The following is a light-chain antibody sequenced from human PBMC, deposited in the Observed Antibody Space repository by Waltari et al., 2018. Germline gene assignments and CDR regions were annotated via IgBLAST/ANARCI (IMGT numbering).Light chain of an antibody. CDR3: QQYDSESYT. Sequence: DIQMTQSPSTLSASVGDKVTITCRAKESISIWLAWYQHKPGTAPKLLIYRASTLERVVPARCSGAGSGTEFTLTSSSLQPDDFATYYCQQYDSESYTFGQGTKLEIK. J-gene: IGKJ2*01. CDR2: RAS. CDR1: ESISIW. V-gene: IGKV1-5*03.